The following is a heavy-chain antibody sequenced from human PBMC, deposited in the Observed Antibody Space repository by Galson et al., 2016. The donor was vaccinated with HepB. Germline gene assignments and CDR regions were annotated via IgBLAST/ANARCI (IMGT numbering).Heavy chain of an antibody. CDR2: TYYNSEWHN. V-gene: IGHV6-1*01. D-gene: IGHD6-19*01. CDR3: VRYNSVWRSFDY. J-gene: IGHJ4*02. Sequence: CAISGDSVSSNSAAWSWIRQSPSRGLEWLGRTYYNSEWHNDYAPSVKSRISINPDTSKNQFSLKLSSVTAVDTAVYFCVRYNSVWRSFDYWGQGTLVTVSS. CDR1: GDSVSSNSAA.